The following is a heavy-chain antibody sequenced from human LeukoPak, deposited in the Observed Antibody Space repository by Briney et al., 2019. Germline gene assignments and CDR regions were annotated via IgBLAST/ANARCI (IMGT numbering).Heavy chain of an antibody. D-gene: IGHD3-3*01. CDR3: AKRRSGYHLDY. J-gene: IGHJ4*02. CDR2: IRSSGHRT. V-gene: IGHV3-64*02. CDR1: RFTPSDYS. Sequence: GGSLRLSCAASRFTPSDYSMHWLRQAPGKGLEYVSAIRSSGHRTYYADSVKGRFTISRDNSKNTLYLQMNSLRAEDTAVYYCAKRRSGYHLDYWGQGTLVSVSS.